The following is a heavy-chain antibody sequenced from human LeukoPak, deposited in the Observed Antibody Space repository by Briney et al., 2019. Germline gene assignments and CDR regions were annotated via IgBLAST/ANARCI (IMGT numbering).Heavy chain of an antibody. CDR2: ISAYNGNT. J-gene: IGHJ4*02. V-gene: IGHV1-18*04. CDR3: ARGGRQPLSYYGSGSFDY. Sequence: ASVKVSCKASGYTFTGYYMHWVRQAPGQGLEWMGWISAYNGNTNYAQKLQGRVTMATDTSTSTAYMELRSLRSDDTAVYYCARGGRQPLSYYGSGSFDYWGQGTLVTVSS. CDR1: GYTFTGYY. D-gene: IGHD3-10*01.